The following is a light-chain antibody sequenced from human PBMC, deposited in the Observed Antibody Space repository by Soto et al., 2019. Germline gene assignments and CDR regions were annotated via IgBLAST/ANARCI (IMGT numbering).Light chain of an antibody. Sequence: DIQMTQSPSTLSASAGDRVTITCRTTQSINNWLAWYQQKPGKAPKLLIYKASSLEIGVPSRFSGSGSGTEFTLTISSLQPDDFATYYCQQYNSYWTFGQGTRVEI. J-gene: IGKJ1*01. CDR2: KAS. CDR3: QQYNSYWT. CDR1: QSINNW. V-gene: IGKV1-5*03.